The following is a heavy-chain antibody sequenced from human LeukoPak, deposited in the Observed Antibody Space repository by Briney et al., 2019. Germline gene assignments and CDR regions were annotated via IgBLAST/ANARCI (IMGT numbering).Heavy chain of an antibody. D-gene: IGHD3-3*01. J-gene: IGHJ3*02. Sequence: PGGSLRLSCAASTLTVSSNYMSCVRQAPGKGLEWVSVIYSGGSTYYADSVKGRFTISRHNSKNTLYLQMNSLRAEETAVYSCARSFWLGTSHAFDICGQGTMVTVSS. CDR3: ARSFWLGTSHAFDI. CDR1: TLTVSSNY. V-gene: IGHV3-53*04. CDR2: IYSGGST.